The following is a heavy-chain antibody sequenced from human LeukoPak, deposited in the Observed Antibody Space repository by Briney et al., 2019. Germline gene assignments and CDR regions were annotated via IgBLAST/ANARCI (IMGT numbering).Heavy chain of an antibody. CDR1: GYTLTELS. D-gene: IGHD2-2*02. J-gene: IGHJ4*02. V-gene: IGHV1-24*01. CDR2: FDPEDGET. Sequence: ASVTVSCKVSGYTLTELSMHWVRQAPGKGLEWMGGFDPEDGETIYAQKFQGRVTMTEDTSTDTAYMELSSLRSEDTAVYYCATERRYCSSTSCYTPFDYWGQGTLVTVSS. CDR3: ATERRYCSSTSCYTPFDY.